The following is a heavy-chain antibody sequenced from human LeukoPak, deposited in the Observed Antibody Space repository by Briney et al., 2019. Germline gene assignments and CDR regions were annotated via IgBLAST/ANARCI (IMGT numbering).Heavy chain of an antibody. J-gene: IGHJ4*02. Sequence: GGSLRLSCAASAFTFSSYWMSWVRQAPGKGLELVANIKKDRSEKYYVDSVKGRFTISRDNAKNSLYLQINTLRAEDTAVYDCARLREITVFGVVTKSTSYFDYWGQGTLVTVSS. CDR3: ARLREITVFGVVTKSTSYFDY. CDR1: AFTFSSYW. V-gene: IGHV3-7*01. D-gene: IGHD3-3*01. CDR2: IKKDRSEK.